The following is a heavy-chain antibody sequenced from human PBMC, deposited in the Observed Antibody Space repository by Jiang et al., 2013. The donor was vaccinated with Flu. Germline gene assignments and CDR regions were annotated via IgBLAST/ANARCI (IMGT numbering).Heavy chain of an antibody. CDR3: ARIQMGSWAFDI. D-gene: IGHD3-10*01. Sequence: GAEVKKPGASVKLSCKASGYTFTSHVIHWVRQAPGQRLEWMGWINAGIGNTEYSQKFQGRVTITGDTSATTVNMELSSLTSEDTAVYYCARIQMGSWAFDIWGQGTMVTVSS. J-gene: IGHJ3*02. CDR1: GYTFTSHV. CDR2: INAGIGNT. V-gene: IGHV1-3*01.